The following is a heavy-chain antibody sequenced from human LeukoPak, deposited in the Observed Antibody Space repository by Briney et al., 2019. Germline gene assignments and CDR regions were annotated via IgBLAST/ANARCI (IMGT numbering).Heavy chain of an antibody. J-gene: IGHJ4*02. V-gene: IGHV3-48*01. D-gene: IGHD3-16*01. CDR3: ARDWGFKGYFDY. CDR1: RFTLSSYT. CDR2: ITSSSSAI. Sequence: GGSLRLSCVASRFTLSSYTLNWVRQAPGKGLEWVSYITSSSSAIYYAGSVKGRFTISRDNAKNSLYLQMNSLRVEDTAVYYCARDWGFKGYFDYWGQGTLVTVSS.